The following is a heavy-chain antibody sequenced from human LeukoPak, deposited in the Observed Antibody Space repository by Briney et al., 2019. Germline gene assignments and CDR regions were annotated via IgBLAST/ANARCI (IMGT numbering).Heavy chain of an antibody. V-gene: IGHV1-3*01. Sequence: GGSVKVSCKASGYTFTSYAMHWVRQAPGQRLEWMGWINAGNGNAKYSQKFQGRVTITRDTSASTAYMELSSLRSEDTAVYYCAREEQGILTGYYGFDYWGQGTLVTVSS. CDR1: GYTFTSYA. CDR3: AREEQGILTGYYGFDY. J-gene: IGHJ4*02. CDR2: INAGNGNA. D-gene: IGHD3-9*01.